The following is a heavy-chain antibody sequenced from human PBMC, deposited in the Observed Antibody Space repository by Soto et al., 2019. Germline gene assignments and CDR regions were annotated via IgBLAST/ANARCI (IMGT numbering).Heavy chain of an antibody. CDR2: IYYSGST. J-gene: IGHJ4*02. CDR1: GGSTSSSSYY. CDR3: ATRRSCTGYYHYFDF. V-gene: IGHV4-39*01. D-gene: IGHD3-9*01. Sequence: SETLSLTCTVSGGSTSSSSYYWGWIRQPPGKGLEWIGSIYYSGSTYYNPSLKSRVTISVDTSKNQFSLKLGSVTAADTAVYYFATRRSCTGYYHYFDFWGQGTLVTVSS.